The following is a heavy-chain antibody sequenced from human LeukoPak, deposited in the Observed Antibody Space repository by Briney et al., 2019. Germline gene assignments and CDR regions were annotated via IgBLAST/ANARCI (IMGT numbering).Heavy chain of an antibody. D-gene: IGHD2-2*01. V-gene: IGHV3-53*01. CDR3: ARVPSSVPPGNYGMDV. J-gene: IGHJ6*02. CDR2: IYSGGST. Sequence: PGGSLRLSCAASGFTFSSYAMSWVRQAPGKGLESVSVIYSGGSTYYADSVKGRFTISRDNSKNTLYLQMNSLRAEDTAMYYCARVPSSVPPGNYGMDVWGQGTTVTVSS. CDR1: GFTFSSYA.